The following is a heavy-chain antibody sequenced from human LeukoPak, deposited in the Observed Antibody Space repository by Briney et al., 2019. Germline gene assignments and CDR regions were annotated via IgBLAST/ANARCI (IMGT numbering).Heavy chain of an antibody. V-gene: IGHV4-34*01. J-gene: IGHJ4*02. CDR2: INHSGST. Sequence: PSETLSLTCAVYGGSFSGYYWSWIRQPPGKGLEWIGEINHSGSTNYNPSLKSRVTISVDTSKNQFSLKLSSVTAADTAVYYCARGGRAAASPYIDYWGQGTLVTVSS. CDR1: GGSFSGYY. D-gene: IGHD6-13*01. CDR3: ARGGRAAASPYIDY.